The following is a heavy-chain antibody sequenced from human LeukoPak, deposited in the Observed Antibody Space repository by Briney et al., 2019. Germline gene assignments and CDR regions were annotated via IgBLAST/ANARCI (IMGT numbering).Heavy chain of an antibody. V-gene: IGHV3-30*18. D-gene: IGHD3-10*01. CDR3: AKGRGAFDI. CDR1: GFSSSSYG. Sequence: PGRSLRLACVASGFSSSSYGMHWVRHPPGKGLEWVAVISNDGSNNYYADSVKGPSTISRDNSKNTLYLQMISLRAEDAAVYYCAKGRGAFDIWGKGTMVTVSS. CDR2: ISNDGSNN. J-gene: IGHJ3*02.